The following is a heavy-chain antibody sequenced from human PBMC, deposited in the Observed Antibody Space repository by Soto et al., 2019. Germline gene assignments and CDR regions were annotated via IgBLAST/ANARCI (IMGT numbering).Heavy chain of an antibody. CDR1: GFSLINARMS. J-gene: IGHJ3*01. V-gene: IGHV2-26*01. CDR3: ARIRVGATDFDL. Sequence: QVTLKESGPVLVKPTETLTVTCTVSGFSLINARMSVSWIRQPPGKALEWFAHIFSNEEKAYSTSLKSRLTISKDTSKGHVVLTLTYMDPVDTATYYCARIRVGATDFDLWGQGTMVTVSS. D-gene: IGHD1-26*01. CDR2: IFSNEEK.